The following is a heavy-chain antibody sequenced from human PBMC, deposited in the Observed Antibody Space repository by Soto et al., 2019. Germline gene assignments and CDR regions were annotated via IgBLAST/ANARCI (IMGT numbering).Heavy chain of an antibody. CDR1: GGSFSGYY. CDR2: INHSGST. D-gene: IGHD6-19*01. J-gene: IGHJ4*02. CDR3: ASSRAVAGTFDY. Sequence: QVQLQQWGAGLLKPSETLSLTCAVYGGSFSGYYWSWIRQPPGKGLEWIGEINHSGSTNYNPSLKSRVTISVDTSKNQFSLKLSSVTAADTAVYYCASSRAVAGTFDYWGQGTLVTVSS. V-gene: IGHV4-34*01.